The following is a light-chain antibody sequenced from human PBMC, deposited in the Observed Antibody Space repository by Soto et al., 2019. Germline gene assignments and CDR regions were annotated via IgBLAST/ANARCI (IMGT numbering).Light chain of an antibody. V-gene: IGKV3-20*01. Sequence: EIVLTQSPGTLSLSPVDGATLSCRASQSVSGNSLAWYQQKPVQAPRLLIYGASTRATGIPDKFSGSGSGTDFPLTISRLEPEDFAVYYCQQYGSSPYTFGQGTKLEIK. CDR3: QQYGSSPYT. CDR2: GAS. J-gene: IGKJ2*01. CDR1: QSVSGNS.